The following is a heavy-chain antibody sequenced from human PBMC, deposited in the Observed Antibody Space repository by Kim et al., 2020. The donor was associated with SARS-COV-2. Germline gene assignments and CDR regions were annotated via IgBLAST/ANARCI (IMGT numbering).Heavy chain of an antibody. Sequence: GGSLRLSCAASGFTFSSYAMSWVRQAPGKGLGWVSAISGSGGSTYYADSVKGRFTISRDNSKNTLYLTMNSRRAEDTAVYYCAKDPNQTRRHSGSRYFDYWGQGTLVTVSS. D-gene: IGHD1-26*01. CDR3: AKDPNQTRRHSGSRYFDY. V-gene: IGHV3-23*01. J-gene: IGHJ4*02. CDR2: ISGSGGST. CDR1: GFTFSSYA.